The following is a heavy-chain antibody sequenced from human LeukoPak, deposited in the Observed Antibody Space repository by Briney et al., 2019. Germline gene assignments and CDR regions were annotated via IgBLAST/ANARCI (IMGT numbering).Heavy chain of an antibody. CDR1: GFTVSSNY. J-gene: IGHJ6*02. Sequence: GGSLRLSCAASGFTVSSNYMSWVRQPPGKGLDWVAVIYTGGMTDYADSVKGRFTISRDESKNTLYLQMNSLRAEDTAVYYCARDYGRSRDYGMDVWGRGTTVTVSS. CDR2: IYTGGMT. V-gene: IGHV3-53*01. D-gene: IGHD3-10*01. CDR3: ARDYGRSRDYGMDV.